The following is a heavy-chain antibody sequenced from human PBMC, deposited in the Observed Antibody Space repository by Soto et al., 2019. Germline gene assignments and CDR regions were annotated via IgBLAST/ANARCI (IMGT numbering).Heavy chain of an antibody. V-gene: IGHV1-18*01. CDR3: TRDLIAARPGWFDP. Sequence: ASVKVSCKASGYTFTTYGISWVRQAPGQGPEWMGWISVYNGNTNYAKKFQGRVTMTTDTSTSTAYIELRSLRSDDTAVYYCTRDLIAARPGWFDPWGQGTLVTAPQ. CDR1: GYTFTTYG. J-gene: IGHJ5*02. CDR2: ISVYNGNT. D-gene: IGHD6-6*01.